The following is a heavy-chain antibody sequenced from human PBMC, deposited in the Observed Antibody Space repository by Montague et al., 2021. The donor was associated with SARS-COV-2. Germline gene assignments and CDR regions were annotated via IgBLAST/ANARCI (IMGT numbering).Heavy chain of an antibody. Sequence: SLRLSCAASGFSFSSYNMNWVRQAPGKGLEWVSSMSSSSKYIYYADSVKDRFTISRDNAKNSLYLQTNSLRAEDTAIYYCARNWNYGWAFDIWGQGTMVAVSS. V-gene: IGHV3-21*01. CDR2: MSSSSKYI. D-gene: IGHD1-7*01. J-gene: IGHJ3*02. CDR1: GFSFSSYN. CDR3: ARNWNYGWAFDI.